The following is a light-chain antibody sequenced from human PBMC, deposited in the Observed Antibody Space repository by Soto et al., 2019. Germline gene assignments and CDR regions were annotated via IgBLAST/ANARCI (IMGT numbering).Light chain of an antibody. J-gene: IGKJ1*01. Sequence: EIVMTQSPGTLSLSPGETATLSCRASQTIGSTYLAWYQHRPGQAPRLLIYQTSIRAAGIPARFSASGSGTDFTLTISDVQPEDFALYYCHQRQSWPRTFGQGTKVDIK. CDR2: QTS. CDR1: QTIGSTY. CDR3: HQRQSWPRT. V-gene: IGKV3D-20*02.